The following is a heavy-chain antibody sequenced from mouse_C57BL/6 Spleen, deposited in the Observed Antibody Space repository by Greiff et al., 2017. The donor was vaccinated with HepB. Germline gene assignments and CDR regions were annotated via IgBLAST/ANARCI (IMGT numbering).Heavy chain of an antibody. CDR3: AISITTVVATGFDY. D-gene: IGHD1-1*01. CDR1: GYTFTSYW. J-gene: IGHJ2*01. Sequence: QVQLQQPGAELVKPGASVKVSCKASGYTFTSYWMHWVKPMPGQGLAWIGRFHPSDSDTNYNQKFKCKATLTVDKSSSTAYMQLSSLTSEDSAVYYCAISITTVVATGFDYWGQGTTLTVSS. CDR2: FHPSDSDT. V-gene: IGHV1-74*01.